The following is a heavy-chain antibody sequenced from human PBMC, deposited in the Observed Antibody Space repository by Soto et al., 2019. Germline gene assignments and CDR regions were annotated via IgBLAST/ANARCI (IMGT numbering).Heavy chain of an antibody. J-gene: IGHJ6*02. D-gene: IGHD6-13*01. CDR2: ISSSSSYI. Sequence: GGSLRLSCAASGFTFSSYSMNWVRQAPGKGLEWVSSISSSSSYIYYADSVKGRFTISIDNAKNSLYLQMNSLRAEDTAVYYCARDSYSSSWSPWGEDPYYYYGMDVWGQGTTVTVSS. CDR1: GFTFSSYS. V-gene: IGHV3-21*01. CDR3: ARDSYSSSWSPWGEDPYYYYGMDV.